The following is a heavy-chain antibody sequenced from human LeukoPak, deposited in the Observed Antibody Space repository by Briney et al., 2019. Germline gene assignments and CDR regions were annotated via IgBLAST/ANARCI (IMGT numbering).Heavy chain of an antibody. CDR3: ARTPLYYYGSGANWFDP. J-gene: IGHJ5*02. Sequence: GGSLRLSCAGSGFIFSSYSMNWVRQAPGKGLEWVSVIYSGGSTYYADSVKGRFTISRDNSKNTLYLQMNSLRAEDTAVYYCARTPLYYYGSGANWFDPWGQGTLVTVSS. CDR2: IYSGGST. D-gene: IGHD3-10*01. V-gene: IGHV3-53*01. CDR1: GFIFSSYS.